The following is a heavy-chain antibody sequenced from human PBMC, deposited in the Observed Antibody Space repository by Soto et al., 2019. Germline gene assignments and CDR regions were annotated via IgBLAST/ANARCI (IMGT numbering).Heavy chain of an antibody. CDR3: AKERYCSATSCYGGFDF. D-gene: IGHD2-2*01. CDR2: ISAGGANT. CDR1: GFDFRSYA. Sequence: LRLSCAASGFDFRSYAMSWVRLAPGRGLEWVSTISAGGANTQVAETLRGRFTVVRDNSKDTLHLQMNTLRADDTAIYWCAKERYCSATSCYGGFDFWGQGTVVTVSS. V-gene: IGHV3-23*01. J-gene: IGHJ3*01.